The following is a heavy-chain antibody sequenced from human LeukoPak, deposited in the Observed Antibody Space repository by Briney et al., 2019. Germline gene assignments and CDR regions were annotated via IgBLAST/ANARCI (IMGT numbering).Heavy chain of an antibody. CDR3: ARDSKGYSYGKDHYYYYYMGV. V-gene: IGHV4-59*01. D-gene: IGHD5-18*01. J-gene: IGHJ6*03. CDR1: GGSISSNY. Sequence: SETLSLTCTVSGGSISSNYWSWIRQPPGQGLEWMGYIYYSGSTNYNPSLKSRVTISVATSKNQFSLKLSSVTAAATAVYYCARDSKGYSYGKDHYYYYYMGVWGKGTTVTISS. CDR2: IYYSGST.